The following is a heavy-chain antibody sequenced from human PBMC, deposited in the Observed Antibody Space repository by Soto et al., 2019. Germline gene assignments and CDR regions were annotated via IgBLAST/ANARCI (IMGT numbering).Heavy chain of an antibody. CDR1: GFTFSTYS. V-gene: IGHV3-21*01. CDR3: AREGGYCNGGGCRYFDY. D-gene: IGHD2-15*01. CDR2: INTASYI. Sequence: EVLLVESGGGLVKPGGSLRHSCAASGFTFSTYSMNWVRQAPGKGLEWVSSINTASYIYYADSVKGRFTISRDDAKNSLYLQMNSLRDEDTAVYYCAREGGYCNGGGCRYFDYWGQGTLVTVSS. J-gene: IGHJ4*02.